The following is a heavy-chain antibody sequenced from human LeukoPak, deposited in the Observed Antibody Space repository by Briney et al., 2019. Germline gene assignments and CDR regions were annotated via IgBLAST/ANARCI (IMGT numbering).Heavy chain of an antibody. V-gene: IGHV3-9*01. Sequence: PGGSLRLSCAASGFTFDDYAMHWVRQAPGKGLEWVSGISWNSGSIGYADSVKGRFTISRDNAKNPLYLQMNSLRAEDTAVYYCARAGYYDRANYYYYYYMDVWGKGTTVTVSS. CDR3: ARAGYYDRANYYYYYYMDV. J-gene: IGHJ6*03. CDR1: GFTFDDYA. CDR2: ISWNSGSI. D-gene: IGHD3-22*01.